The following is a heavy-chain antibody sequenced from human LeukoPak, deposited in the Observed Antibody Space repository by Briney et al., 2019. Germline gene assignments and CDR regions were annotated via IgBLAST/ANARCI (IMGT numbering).Heavy chain of an antibody. J-gene: IGHJ4*02. D-gene: IGHD6-19*01. CDR3: ANGKPQYNSGWPRGTF. V-gene: IGHV3-23*01. CDR1: GFTLNNHW. CDR2: IRGSGDGT. Sequence: GGSLRLSCAASGFTLNNHWMIWVRQAPGKGLEWVSGIRGSGDGTYYADSVKGRFTISRDNSKNTLYLQMNSLRAEDTVVYYCANGKPQYNSGWPRGTFWGQGTLVTVSS.